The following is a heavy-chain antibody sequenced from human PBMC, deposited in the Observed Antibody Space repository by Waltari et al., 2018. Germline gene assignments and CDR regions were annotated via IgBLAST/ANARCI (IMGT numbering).Heavy chain of an antibody. D-gene: IGHD7-27*01. Sequence: EVQMVESGGGSVKPGDSLRLSCVASGFGFTAAWLTWVRQAPGKGLEWVGRIKSQNDGATTDVAASVRGRFSISRDDSQNMVFLQMNSLRVEDTALYYCTTLDAPWGGWGHGTLVTVSS. V-gene: IGHV3-15*01. J-gene: IGHJ4*01. CDR3: TTLDAPWGG. CDR1: GFGFTAAW. CDR2: IKSQNDGATT.